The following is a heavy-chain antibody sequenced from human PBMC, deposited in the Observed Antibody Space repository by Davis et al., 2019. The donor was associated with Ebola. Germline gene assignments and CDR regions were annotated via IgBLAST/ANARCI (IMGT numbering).Heavy chain of an antibody. CDR2: MHGDGST. D-gene: IGHD5/OR15-5a*01. CDR1: GFTVSSNY. CDR3: VRDVSY. Sequence: PGGSLRLSCAASGFTVSSNYMSWVRQAPGKGLEWVSIMHGDGSTYYADSVKGRFTISRHNSKNTLYLQMNSLRTEDTAVYYCVRDVSYWGQGTLVTVSS. V-gene: IGHV3-53*04. J-gene: IGHJ4*02.